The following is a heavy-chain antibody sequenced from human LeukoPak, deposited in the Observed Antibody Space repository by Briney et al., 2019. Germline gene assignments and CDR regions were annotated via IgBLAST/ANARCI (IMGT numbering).Heavy chain of an antibody. CDR1: GYTFTGQF. D-gene: IGHD6-19*01. V-gene: IGHV1-2*02. J-gene: IGHJ4*02. Sequence: ASVTVSCKASGYTFTGQFLHWVRQAPAQGLDWMGWINPNSGGTIYAQKFQGRVTMTRDTSISAAYMELSGLRADDTAMYYCAREILAGTTNFDYWGQGTLVTVSS. CDR3: AREILAGTTNFDY. CDR2: INPNSGGT.